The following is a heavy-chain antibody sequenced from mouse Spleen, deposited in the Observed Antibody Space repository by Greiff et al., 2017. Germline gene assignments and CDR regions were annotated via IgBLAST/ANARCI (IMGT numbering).Heavy chain of an antibody. Sequence: EVKLVESGGGLVKPGGSLKLSCAASGFTFSSYAMSWVRQTPEKRLEWVATISSGGSYTYYPDSVKGRFTISRDNAKNTLYLQMSSLRSEDTAMYYCARHTTATWFAYWGQGTLVTVSA. J-gene: IGHJ3*01. D-gene: IGHD1-2*01. CDR3: ARHTTATWFAY. CDR2: ISSGGSYT. V-gene: IGHV5-9-3*01. CDR1: GFTFSSYA.